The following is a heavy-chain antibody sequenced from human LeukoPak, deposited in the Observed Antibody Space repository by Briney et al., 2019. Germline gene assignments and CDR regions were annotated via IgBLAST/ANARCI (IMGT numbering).Heavy chain of an antibody. CDR3: VRAIGSNTL. J-gene: IGHJ4*02. Sequence: YPGGSLRLSCAASGFTFTTYWMSWVRQAPGKVLEWVANINQDGSEKYYVDSVKGRFTISRDNAKNSLYLQMNSLRAEDTAVYFCVRAIGSNTLWGQGTLVTVSS. CDR1: GFTFTTYW. CDR2: INQDGSEK. D-gene: IGHD4-23*01. V-gene: IGHV3-7*01.